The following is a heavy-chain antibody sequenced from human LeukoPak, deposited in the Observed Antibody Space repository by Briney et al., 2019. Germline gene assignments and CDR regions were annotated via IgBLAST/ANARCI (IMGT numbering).Heavy chain of an antibody. Sequence: PGGSLRLSCAASGFTFSNAWMSWVRQAPGKGLEWVGRIKSKTDGGTTDYAAPVKGRFTISRDDSKNTLYLQMNSLKTEDTAVYYCTTEQWLVRYDYYGMDVWGQGTTVTVSS. CDR1: GFTFSNAW. CDR3: TTEQWLVRYDYYGMDV. D-gene: IGHD6-19*01. CDR2: IKSKTDGGTT. V-gene: IGHV3-15*01. J-gene: IGHJ6*02.